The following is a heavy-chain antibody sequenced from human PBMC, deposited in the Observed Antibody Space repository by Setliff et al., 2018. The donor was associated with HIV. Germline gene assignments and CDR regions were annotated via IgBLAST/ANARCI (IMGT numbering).Heavy chain of an antibody. CDR1: GYTFTNYG. Sequence: VASVKVSCKASGYTFTNYGIAWVRQAPGQGLEWMGWISAYNGYTNYAQNLQGRVTMTTDTSTKTGYMELRSLTSNDTAVYYCARDVEHMMDVWGQGTTVTVSS. J-gene: IGHJ6*02. CDR3: ARDVEHMMDV. V-gene: IGHV1-18*01. CDR2: ISAYNGYT.